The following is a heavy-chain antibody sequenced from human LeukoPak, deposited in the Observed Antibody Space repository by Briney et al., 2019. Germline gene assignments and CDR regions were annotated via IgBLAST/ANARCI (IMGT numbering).Heavy chain of an antibody. CDR3: ARDYYYYYMDV. V-gene: IGHV3-74*01. CDR2: LNSDGSST. CDR1: GFTFSNYW. J-gene: IGHJ6*03. Sequence: GGSLRLSCAASGFTFSNYWMHWVRQAPGKGLVWVSRLNSDGSSTSYADSVKGRFTISRDNAKNTLYLQMNSLRAEDTAVYYCARDYYYYYMDVWGKGTTVTVSS.